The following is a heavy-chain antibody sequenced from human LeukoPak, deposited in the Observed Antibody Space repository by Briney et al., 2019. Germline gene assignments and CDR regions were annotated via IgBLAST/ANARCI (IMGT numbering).Heavy chain of an antibody. CDR3: ATTKPARRYFDY. CDR2: IWYDGSNK. D-gene: IGHD5-12*01. CDR1: GFTFSSYG. J-gene: IGHJ4*02. Sequence: GGSLRLSCAASGFTFSSYGMHWVRQAPGKGLEWVAVIWYDGSNKYYADSVKGRFTISRDNSKNTLYLQMNTLRADDTAVYYCATTKPARRYFDYWGQGILVTVSS. V-gene: IGHV3-33*01.